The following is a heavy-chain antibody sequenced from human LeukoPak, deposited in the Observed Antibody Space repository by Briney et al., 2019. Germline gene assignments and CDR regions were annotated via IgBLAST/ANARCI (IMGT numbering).Heavy chain of an antibody. CDR2: ISSSSSYI. Sequence: GGSLRLSCAASGFTFSSYSMNWVRQAPGKGLEWVSSISSSSSYIYYADSVKGRFTISRDNAKNSLYLQMNSLRAEDTAVYYCARDGAETYYYDSSGYSFFDYWGQGTLVTVSS. J-gene: IGHJ4*02. D-gene: IGHD3-22*01. CDR1: GFTFSSYS. V-gene: IGHV3-21*01. CDR3: ARDGAETYYYDSSGYSFFDY.